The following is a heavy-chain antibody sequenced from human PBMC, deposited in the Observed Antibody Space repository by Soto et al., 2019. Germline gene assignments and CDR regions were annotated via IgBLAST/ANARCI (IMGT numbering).Heavy chain of an antibody. CDR1: GYTFTNNG. D-gene: IGHD1-1*01. CDR2: ISGYNANT. CDR3: ARGSTPYNRDV. V-gene: IGHV1-18*04. Sequence: QVQLVQSGGEVRKPGASVKVSCKTSGYTFTNNGINWVRQAPAQGVEWMGWISGYNANTKYAQKFQGRVTLTTDTITSTAFMELRSLRSDATAVFYCARGSTPYNRDVWGQGTTVTVSS. J-gene: IGHJ6*02.